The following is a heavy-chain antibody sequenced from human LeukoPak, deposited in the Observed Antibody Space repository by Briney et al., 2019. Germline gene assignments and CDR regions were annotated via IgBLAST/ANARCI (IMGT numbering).Heavy chain of an antibody. CDR1: GFTFGSHA. J-gene: IGHJ4*02. CDR2: IFGSGGSP. V-gene: IGHV3-23*01. CDR3: GKTTVGCSSGKKPAWPVDY. D-gene: IGHD6-19*01. Sequence: PGGSLRLSCEASGFTFGSHAMYWVRQAPGKGLEWVAGIFGSGGSPHYADPVKGRFTISRDNSRNTVYLQINSLRAEDTAVYYCGKTTVGCSSGKKPAWPVDYWGQGTLVTVSS.